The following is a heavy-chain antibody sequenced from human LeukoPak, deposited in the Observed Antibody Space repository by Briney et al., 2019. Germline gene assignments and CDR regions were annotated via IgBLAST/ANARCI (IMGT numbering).Heavy chain of an antibody. CDR2: ISYDGGNK. Sequence: GGSLRLSCAASGFTFNSYGMYWVRQAPGKGLEWVAVISYDGGNKYYADSVKGRFTISRDNSKNTLYLQMNSLRAEDTAVYYCARTYIAVAWDYWGQGTLVTVSS. V-gene: IGHV3-30*19. D-gene: IGHD6-19*01. J-gene: IGHJ4*02. CDR3: ARTYIAVAWDY. CDR1: GFTFNSYG.